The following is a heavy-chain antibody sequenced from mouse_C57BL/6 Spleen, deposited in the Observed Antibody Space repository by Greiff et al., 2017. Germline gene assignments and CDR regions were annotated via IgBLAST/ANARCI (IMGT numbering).Heavy chain of an antibody. V-gene: IGHV1-81*01. CDR3: ATSGLITTVVATDYFDY. J-gene: IGHJ2*01. CDR1: GYTFTSYG. Sequence: QVQLKQSGAELARPGASVKLSCKASGYTFTSYGISWVKQRPGQGLEWIGEIYPRSGNTYYNEKFKGKATLTADKSSSTAYMELRSLTSEDSAVYFCATSGLITTVVATDYFDYWGQGTTLTVSS. D-gene: IGHD1-1*01. CDR2: IYPRSGNT.